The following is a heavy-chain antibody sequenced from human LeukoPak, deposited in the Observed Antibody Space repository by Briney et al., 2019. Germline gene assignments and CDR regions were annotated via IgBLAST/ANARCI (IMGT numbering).Heavy chain of an antibody. J-gene: IGHJ4*02. Sequence: GGSLRLSCAASGFTFSDSAMHWVRQASGKGLEWVGRIRNKAKSYATAYAESVKGRFTISRDNPKNTLYLEMNSLRAEDTAVYYCAKGDSGFYFYFDYWGQGTLVTVSS. CDR1: GFTFSDSA. CDR2: IRNKAKSYAT. CDR3: AKGDSGFYFYFDY. V-gene: IGHV3-73*01. D-gene: IGHD3-22*01.